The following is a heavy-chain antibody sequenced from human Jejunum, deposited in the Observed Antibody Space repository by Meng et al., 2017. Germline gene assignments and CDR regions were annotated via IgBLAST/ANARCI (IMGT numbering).Heavy chain of an antibody. Sequence: QLQLQQSGSGLVKPSQTLSLTCAVSGGSINSDGYTWSWIRQPPGKGLEWIGYIYHTGSPYYNPSLKSRPTISVDRSENQFSLKLSSVTAADTAVYYCARMDSAFHYFDYWGQGTLVTVSS. J-gene: IGHJ4*02. CDR3: ARMDSAFHYFDY. CDR2: IYHTGSP. CDR1: GGSINSDGYT. D-gene: IGHD2-2*03. V-gene: IGHV4-30-2*01.